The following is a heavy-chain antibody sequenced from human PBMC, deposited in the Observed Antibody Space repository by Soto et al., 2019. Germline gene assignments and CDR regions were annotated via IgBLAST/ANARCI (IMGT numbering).Heavy chain of an antibody. Sequence: PSETLSLTCTVSGGSISSGGYYWSWIRQHPGKGLEWIGYIYYSGSTYYNPSLKSRVTISVDTSKNQFSLKLSSVTAADTAVYYCASTQTRIAAAGEYFDYWGQGTLVTVSS. CDR2: IYYSGST. V-gene: IGHV4-31*03. CDR3: ASTQTRIAAAGEYFDY. J-gene: IGHJ4*02. D-gene: IGHD6-13*01. CDR1: GGSISSGGYY.